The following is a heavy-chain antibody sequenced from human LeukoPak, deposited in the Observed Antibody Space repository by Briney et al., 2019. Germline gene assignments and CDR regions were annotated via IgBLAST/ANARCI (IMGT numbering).Heavy chain of an antibody. D-gene: IGHD5-18*01. CDR1: GGSFSGYY. J-gene: IGHJ4*02. CDR3: AREVREDTAMVKDY. CDR2: INHSGGT. Sequence: SETLSLTCAVYGGSFSGYYWSWIRQPPGKGLEWIGEINHSGGTNYNPSLKSRVTISVDTSKNQFSLKLSSVTAADTAVYYCAREVREDTAMVKDYWGQGSLVTVSS. V-gene: IGHV4-34*01.